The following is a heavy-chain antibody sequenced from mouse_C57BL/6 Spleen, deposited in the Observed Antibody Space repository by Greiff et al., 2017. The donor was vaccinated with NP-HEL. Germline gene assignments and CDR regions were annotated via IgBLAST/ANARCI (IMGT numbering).Heavy chain of an antibody. J-gene: IGHJ4*01. Sequence: EVQGVESGGGLVKPGGSLKLSCAASGFTFSSYAMSWVRQTPEKRLEWVATISDGGSYTYYPDNVKGRFTISRDNAKNNLYLQMSHLKSEDTAMYYCARGDYSNSYAMDYWGQGTSVTVSS. V-gene: IGHV5-4*01. CDR3: ARGDYSNSYAMDY. D-gene: IGHD2-5*01. CDR1: GFTFSSYA. CDR2: ISDGGSYT.